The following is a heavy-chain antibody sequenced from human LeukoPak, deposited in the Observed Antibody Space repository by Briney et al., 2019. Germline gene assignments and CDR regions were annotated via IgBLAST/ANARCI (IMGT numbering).Heavy chain of an antibody. CDR2: ISSSSRYI. V-gene: IGHV3-21*04. J-gene: IGHJ4*02. CDR3: ATPSSGWYYFDY. Sequence: PGGSLRLSCAASGFTFSSYSMNWVRQAPGKGLEWVSSISSSSRYIYYADSVKGRFTISRDNSKNTLYLQMNSLRAEDTAVYYCATPSSGWYYFDYWGQGTLVTVSS. CDR1: GFTFSSYS. D-gene: IGHD6-19*01.